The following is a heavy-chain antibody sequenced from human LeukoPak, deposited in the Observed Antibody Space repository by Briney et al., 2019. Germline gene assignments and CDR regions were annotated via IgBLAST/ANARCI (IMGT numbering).Heavy chain of an antibody. J-gene: IGHJ6*03. V-gene: IGHV1-2*06. CDR1: GFTFNNYY. Sequence: ASVKVSCKTSGFTFNNYYMHWVRQAPGQGLEWMGLLNPGGSGTNYAQRFQGRVTMTRDTSISTAYMELSRLRSDDTAVYYCARAPYYYMDVWGKGTTVTVSS. CDR2: LNPGGSGT. CDR3: ARAPYYYMDV.